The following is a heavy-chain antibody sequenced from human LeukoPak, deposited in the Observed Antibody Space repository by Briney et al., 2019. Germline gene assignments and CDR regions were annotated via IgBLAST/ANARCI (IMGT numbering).Heavy chain of an antibody. V-gene: IGHV4-59*08. CDR2: LYYTGRT. CDR3: ARHGSGYSSVFDY. D-gene: IGHD6-19*01. Sequence: SETLSLTCTVSGGSITNYYWSWIRQPPGKGLEWIGYLYYTGRTNYNPSLKSRVTISADMSKNQFSLKLRSMTAADTAVYYCARHGSGYSSVFDYWGQGTLVTVSS. CDR1: GGSITNYY. J-gene: IGHJ4*02.